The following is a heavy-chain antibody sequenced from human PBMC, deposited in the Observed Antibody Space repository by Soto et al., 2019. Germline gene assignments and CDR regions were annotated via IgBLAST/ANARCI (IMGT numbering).Heavy chain of an antibody. D-gene: IGHD6-13*01. Sequence: QVQLQESGPGLVKPSQTLSLTCTVSGGSISSGGYYWSWIRQHPGKGLEWIGYIYYSGSTYYNPSLKSRVTISVDTSKNQFSLKLSSVTAADTAVYYCARDLRSSSWYYGWFDPCGQGTLVTVSS. V-gene: IGHV4-31*03. CDR1: GGSISSGGYY. CDR3: ARDLRSSSWYYGWFDP. CDR2: IYYSGST. J-gene: IGHJ5*02.